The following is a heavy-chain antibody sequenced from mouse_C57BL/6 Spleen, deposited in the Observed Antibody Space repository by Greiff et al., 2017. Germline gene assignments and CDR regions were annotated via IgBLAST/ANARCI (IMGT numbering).Heavy chain of an antibody. D-gene: IGHD1-1*01. CDR1: GYTFTSYW. CDR2: IDPSDSYT. Sequence: QVQLQQPGAELVMPGASVKLSCKASGYTFTSYWMHWVKQRPGQGLEWIGEIDPSDSYTNYNQKFKGKSTLTVDQSSSTAYMQLSSLTSEDSAVYYCALITAVVAPSYWGQGTLVTVSA. J-gene: IGHJ3*01. CDR3: ALITAVVAPSY. V-gene: IGHV1-69*01.